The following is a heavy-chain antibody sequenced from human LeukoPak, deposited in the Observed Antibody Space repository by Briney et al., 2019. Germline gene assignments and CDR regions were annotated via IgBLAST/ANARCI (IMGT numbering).Heavy chain of an antibody. CDR1: GFTFDDYA. V-gene: IGHV3-43D*04. J-gene: IGHJ4*02. D-gene: IGHD2-2*01. CDR2: ISWDGGST. CDR3: AKDRLVKRDCSSTSCYNIDY. Sequence: GGSLRLSCAASGFTFDDYAMHWVRQAPGKGLEWVSLISWDGGSTYYADSVKGRFTISRDNSKNSLYLQMNSLRAEDTALYYCAKDRLVKRDCSSTSCYNIDYWGQGTLVTVCS.